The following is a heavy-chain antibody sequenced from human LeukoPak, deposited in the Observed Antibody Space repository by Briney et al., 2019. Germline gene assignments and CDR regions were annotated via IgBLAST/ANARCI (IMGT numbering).Heavy chain of an antibody. CDR1: GGSISSSNW. CDR3: ARWTPRMRSGYDSFSR. Sequence: SETQSLTRAVSGGSISSSNWWSWVRLPPGKGLDWIGEINHSGSTNYNPSLKSRVTISVDTSKNQFSLKLSSVTAADTAVYYCARWTPRMRSGYDSFSRWGQGTLVTVSS. D-gene: IGHD5-12*01. J-gene: IGHJ4*02. V-gene: IGHV4-4*02. CDR2: INHSGST.